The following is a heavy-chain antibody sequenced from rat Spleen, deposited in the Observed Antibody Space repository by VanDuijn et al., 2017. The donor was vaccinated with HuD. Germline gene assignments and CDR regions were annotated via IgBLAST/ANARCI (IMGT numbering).Heavy chain of an antibody. J-gene: IGHJ3*01. CDR1: GFIFNNYD. CDR3: TREGDNNYDWFAY. CDR2: SSSGGST. Sequence: EVQLVESGGGLVQPGRSLKLSCAASGFIFNNYDMAWVRQAPTKGLEWVASSSSGGSTYYPDSVKGRFTISRDNAKSTLYLQMNSLRSEDTATYYCTREGDNNYDWFAYWGQGTLVTVSS. V-gene: IGHV5S23*01. D-gene: IGHD1-10*01.